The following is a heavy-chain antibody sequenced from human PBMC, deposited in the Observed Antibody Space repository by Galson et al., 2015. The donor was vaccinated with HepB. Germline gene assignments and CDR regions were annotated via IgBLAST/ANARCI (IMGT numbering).Heavy chain of an antibody. CDR1: GFTFRSYA. J-gene: IGHJ6*02. CDR2: ISYDGRNK. CDR3: ARDKDPSRSWVDGLIYYGLAV. V-gene: IGHV3-30*04. D-gene: IGHD6-13*01. Sequence: SLRLSCAASGFTFRSYALHWVRQAPGKGLEWVAVISYDGRNKNYADSVKGRFTISRDESRNTLHLQMNSLRAEDTAIYYCARDKDPSRSWVDGLIYYGLAVWGQGTTVTVSS.